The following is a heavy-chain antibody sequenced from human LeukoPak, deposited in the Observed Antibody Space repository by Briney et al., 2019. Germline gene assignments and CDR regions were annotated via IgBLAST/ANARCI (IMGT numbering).Heavy chain of an antibody. J-gene: IGHJ4*02. V-gene: IGHV4-59*12. CDR1: GGSISSYY. Sequence: SETLSLTCTVSGGSISSYYWSWIRQPPGKGLEWIGYIYYSGSTNYNPSLKSRVTISVDTSKNQFSLKLSSMTAADTAVYYCARVSQQIAVAAHFDYWGQGTLVTVSS. D-gene: IGHD6-19*01. CDR2: IYYSGST. CDR3: ARVSQQIAVAAHFDY.